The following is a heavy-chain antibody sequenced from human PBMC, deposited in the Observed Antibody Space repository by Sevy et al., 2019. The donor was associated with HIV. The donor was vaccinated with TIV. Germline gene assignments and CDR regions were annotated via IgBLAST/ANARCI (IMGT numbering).Heavy chain of an antibody. D-gene: IGHD2-15*01. CDR2: VNSDGSIT. CDR1: GFTFSSYW. J-gene: IGHJ4*02. CDR3: VAANTWQDY. Sequence: GESLKISCAASGFTFSSYWMHWVRQAPGKGPVWVSGVNSDGSITNYADSVKGRFTMSRDSAKNTLYLQMNSLRAEDTAVYFCVAANTWQDYWGQGTLVTVSS. V-gene: IGHV3-74*01.